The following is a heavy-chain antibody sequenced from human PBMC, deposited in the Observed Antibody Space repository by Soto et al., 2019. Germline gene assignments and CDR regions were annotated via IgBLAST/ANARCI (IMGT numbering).Heavy chain of an antibody. Sequence: GGPLKISCKGFGYSFTSYWIGWVRQMPGKGPGWMGIIYPGDSDTRYSPSFQGQVTISADKSISTAYLQWSSLKASDTAMYYCARQRDYYGSGSYYPSSMDVWGQGTTVTVSS. CDR3: ARQRDYYGSGSYYPSSMDV. CDR1: GYSFTSYW. CDR2: IYPGDSDT. D-gene: IGHD3-10*01. J-gene: IGHJ6*02. V-gene: IGHV5-51*01.